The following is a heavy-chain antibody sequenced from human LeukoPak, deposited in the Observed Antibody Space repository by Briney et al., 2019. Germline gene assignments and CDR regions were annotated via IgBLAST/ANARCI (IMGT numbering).Heavy chain of an antibody. D-gene: IGHD3-16*01. J-gene: IGHJ6*02. CDR3: ARGGGLDV. CDR1: GFTFSSYW. CDR2: INHNGNVN. V-gene: IGHV3-7*03. Sequence: GGSLRLSCAASGFTFSSYWMSWARQAPGKGLEWVASINHNGNVNYYVDSVKGRFTISRDNAKNSLYLQMSNLRAEDTAVYFCARGGGLDVWGQGATVTVSS.